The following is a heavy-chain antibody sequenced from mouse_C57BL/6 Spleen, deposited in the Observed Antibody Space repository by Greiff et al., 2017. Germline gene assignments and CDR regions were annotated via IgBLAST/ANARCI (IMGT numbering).Heavy chain of an antibody. V-gene: IGHV3-6*01. J-gene: IGHJ1*03. Sequence: DVKLVESGPGLVKPSQSLSLTCSVTGYSITSGYYWNWIRQFPGNKLEWMGYISYDGSNNYNPSLKNRISITRDTSKNQFFLKLNSVTTEDTATYYCARGAPFDHYGGYFDVWGTGTTVTVSS. D-gene: IGHD1-1*01. CDR1: GYSITSGYY. CDR3: ARGAPFDHYGGYFDV. CDR2: ISYDGSN.